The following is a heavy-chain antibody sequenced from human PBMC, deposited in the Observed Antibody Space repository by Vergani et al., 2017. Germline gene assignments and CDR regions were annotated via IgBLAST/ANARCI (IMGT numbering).Heavy chain of an antibody. CDR1: GFTFSDYY. V-gene: IGHV3-11*01. CDR3: ARDGGIAARRGVVYYYYMDV. D-gene: IGHD6-6*01. CDR2: ISSSGSTI. J-gene: IGHJ6*03. Sequence: QVQLVESGGGLVKPGGSLRLSCAASGFTFSDYYMRWIRQAPGKGLEWVSYISSSGSTIYYADSVKGRFTISRDNAKNSLYLQMNSLRAEDTAVYYCARDGGIAARRGVVYYYYMDVWGKGTTVTVSS.